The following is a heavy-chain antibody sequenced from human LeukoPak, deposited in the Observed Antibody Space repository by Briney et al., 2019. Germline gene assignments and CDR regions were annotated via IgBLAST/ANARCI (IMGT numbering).Heavy chain of an antibody. J-gene: IGHJ4*02. CDR1: GFPFSDFS. CDR3: AKQSYARSLGE. Sequence: GGSLRLSCATSGFPFSDFSMSWVRQSPGKGLEWISTTNSGGTSTYYAESVKGRFTISRDNSKNTLYLQMSSLSVEDTAVYYCAKQSYARSLGEGGPGTLVSVSP. CDR2: TNSGGTST. V-gene: IGHV3-23*01. D-gene: IGHD2-8*01.